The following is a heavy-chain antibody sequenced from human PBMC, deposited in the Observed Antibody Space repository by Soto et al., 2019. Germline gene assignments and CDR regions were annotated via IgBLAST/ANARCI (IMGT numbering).Heavy chain of an antibody. CDR3: ARGNSSWKYVRSYLDY. V-gene: IGHV4-34*01. CDR1: GGSFSGYY. Sequence: SETLSLTCAVYGGSFSGYYWSWIRQPPGKGLGWIGEINHSGSNNYNPSLKSRVTISVDTYKNQFSLKLSSVTAADTAVYYCARGNSSWKYVRSYLDYWGQGTLVTVS. CDR2: INHSGSN. J-gene: IGHJ4*02. D-gene: IGHD1-7*01.